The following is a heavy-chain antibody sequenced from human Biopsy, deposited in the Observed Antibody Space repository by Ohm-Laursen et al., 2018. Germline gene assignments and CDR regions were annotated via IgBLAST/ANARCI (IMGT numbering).Heavy chain of an antibody. Sequence: SDTLSLTCTVSGGFISNNNYYWGWIRQPPGKGLEWIGSIFYRGSTHYKPSLKSRVNISVDTSKNQFSLKLNSVTAADTAVYYCARDYDTSGYYYVSWGQGTLVTVSS. J-gene: IGHJ5*02. D-gene: IGHD3-22*01. V-gene: IGHV4-39*01. CDR1: GGFISNNNYY. CDR3: ARDYDTSGYYYVS. CDR2: IFYRGST.